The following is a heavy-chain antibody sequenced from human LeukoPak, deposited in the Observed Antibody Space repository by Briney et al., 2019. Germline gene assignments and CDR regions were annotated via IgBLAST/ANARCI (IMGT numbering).Heavy chain of an antibody. CDR3: ARGYPLSTTAAGTYFQH. J-gene: IGHJ1*01. Sequence: GASAKVSCKASGYTFSGYYMHWVRQAPGQGLEWMGWINPNSGGTNYAQKFQGRVTMTRDTSISTAYVELSRLRSDDTAVYYCARGYPLSTTAAGTYFQHWGQGTLVTVSS. V-gene: IGHV1-2*02. D-gene: IGHD6-13*01. CDR2: INPNSGGT. CDR1: GYTFSGYY.